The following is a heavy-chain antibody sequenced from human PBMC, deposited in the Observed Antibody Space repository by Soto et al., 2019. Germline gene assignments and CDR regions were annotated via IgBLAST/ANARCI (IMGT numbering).Heavy chain of an antibody. CDR1: GGTFSSYA. D-gene: IGHD3-16*02. Sequence: QVQRVQSGAEVKKPGSSVKVSCKASGGTFSSYAISWVRQAPGQGLEWMRGIIPIFGTANYAQKFQGRVTITADESTSTAYMELSSLRSEDTAVYYCARGDYVWGSYRPYGMDVWGQGTTVTVSS. CDR2: IIPIFGTA. J-gene: IGHJ6*02. V-gene: IGHV1-69*12. CDR3: ARGDYVWGSYRPYGMDV.